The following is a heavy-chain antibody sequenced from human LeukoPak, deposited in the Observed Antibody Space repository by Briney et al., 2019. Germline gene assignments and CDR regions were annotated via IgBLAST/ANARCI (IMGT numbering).Heavy chain of an antibody. J-gene: IGHJ3*02. D-gene: IGHD6-13*01. CDR1: GGSISSGSYY. CDR2: IYTSGST. V-gene: IGHV4-61*02. CDR3: ARASSSWRAEAFDM. Sequence: SETLSLTCSVSGGSISSGSYYWSWIRQPAGKGLEWIGRIYTSGSTNYNPSLKSRVTISVDTSKNQFSLKLSSVTAADTAVYYCARASSSWRAEAFDMWGQGTMVTVSS.